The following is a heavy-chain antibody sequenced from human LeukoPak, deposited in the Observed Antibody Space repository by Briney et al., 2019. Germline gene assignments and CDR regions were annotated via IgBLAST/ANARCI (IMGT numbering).Heavy chain of an antibody. J-gene: IGHJ4*02. CDR1: GFTFSSYA. CDR2: ISIHGGDI. V-gene: IGHV3-64*01. D-gene: IGHD3-22*01. Sequence: GGSLRLSCAASGFTFSSYAMHWVRQAPGKGLEYVSAISIHGGDIYYANSVKGRFTISRDNSKNTLYLQMGSLRAEDMAVYYCARVLRDASGYYDYWGQGTLVTVSS. CDR3: ARVLRDASGYYDY.